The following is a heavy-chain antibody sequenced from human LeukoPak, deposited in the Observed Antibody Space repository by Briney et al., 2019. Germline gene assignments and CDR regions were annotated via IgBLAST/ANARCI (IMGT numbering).Heavy chain of an antibody. J-gene: IGHJ4*02. CDR2: ISGSGGTT. V-gene: IGHV3-23*01. Sequence: GGSLRLSCAVSGFTFSNYAMSWVRQAPGKGLDWVSAISGSGGTTYYADSVKGRFTISRDNSKNMLYLQMNSLRAEDTAVYYCATILTGYYRDYWGQGTLVTVSS. CDR3: ATILTGYYRDY. CDR1: GFTFSNYA. D-gene: IGHD3-9*01.